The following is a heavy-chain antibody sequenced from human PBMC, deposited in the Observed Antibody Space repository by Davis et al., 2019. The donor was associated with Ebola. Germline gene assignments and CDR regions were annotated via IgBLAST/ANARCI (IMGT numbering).Heavy chain of an antibody. CDR3: ARGWAFDI. Sequence: PGGSLRLSCAASGFSFSTYVMTWVRQAPGSGLEWVSTISGSGGTTYFADSVKGRFTISRDNSKNTLILQMNSLRSEDTAVYYCARGWAFDIWGQETMVTVSS. CDR1: GFSFSTYV. D-gene: IGHD3-10*01. J-gene: IGHJ3*02. V-gene: IGHV3-23*01. CDR2: ISGSGGTT.